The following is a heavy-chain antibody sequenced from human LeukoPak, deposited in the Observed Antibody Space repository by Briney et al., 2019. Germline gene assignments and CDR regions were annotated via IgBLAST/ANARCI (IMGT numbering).Heavy chain of an antibody. D-gene: IGHD5-12*01. CDR2: IIPIFGTA. Sequence: GASVKVSCKASGGTFSSYAISWVRQAPGQGLEWMGGIIPIFGTANYAQKFQGRVTITADKSTSTAYMELSSLRSEDTAVYYCARPEGEATPNQFDYWGQGTLVTVSS. V-gene: IGHV1-69*06. CDR3: ARPEGEATPNQFDY. CDR1: GGTFSSYA. J-gene: IGHJ4*02.